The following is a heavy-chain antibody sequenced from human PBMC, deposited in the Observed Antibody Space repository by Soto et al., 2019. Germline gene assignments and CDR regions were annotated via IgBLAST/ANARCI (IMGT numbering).Heavy chain of an antibody. CDR3: ARDEVGFLEWSPNGNWFDP. J-gene: IGHJ5*02. D-gene: IGHD3-3*01. Sequence: QVQLVQSGAAVKKPGASVKVSCKASGYTFTSYYMHWVRQAPGQGLEWMGIINPSGGSTSYAQKFQGRVTMTRDTSTGTVYMELSSLRSEDTAVYYCARDEVGFLEWSPNGNWFDPWGQGTLVTVSS. V-gene: IGHV1-46*03. CDR2: INPSGGST. CDR1: GYTFTSYY.